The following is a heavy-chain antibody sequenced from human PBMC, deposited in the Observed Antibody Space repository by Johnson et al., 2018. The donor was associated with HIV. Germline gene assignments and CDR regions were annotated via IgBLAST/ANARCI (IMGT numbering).Heavy chain of an antibody. V-gene: IGHV3-7*01. CDR2: IKQDGSEK. CDR1: GFTFDDYA. J-gene: IGHJ3*02. Sequence: VQLVESGGRVVQPGGSLRLSCAASGFTFDDYAMSWVRQGPRKGLEWVANIKQDGSEKYYVDSVKGRFTVSRDNAKKSLYLQMNSLRAEDTAVFYCATQGYDSSGLDAFDIWGQGTMVTVSS. CDR3: ATQGYDSSGLDAFDI. D-gene: IGHD3-22*01.